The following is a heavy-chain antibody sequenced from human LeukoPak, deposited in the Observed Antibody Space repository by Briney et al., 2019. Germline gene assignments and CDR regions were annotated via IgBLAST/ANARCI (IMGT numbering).Heavy chain of an antibody. J-gene: IGHJ5*02. CDR3: ARDRYYYGSGSPLGNWFDP. V-gene: IGHV4-4*07. CDR2: IYTSGST. D-gene: IGHD3-10*01. Sequence: SETLSLTCTVSGGSISSYYWSWIRQPAGKGLEWIGRIYTSGSTNYNPPLKSRVTMSVDTSKNQFSLKLSSVTAADTAVYYCARDRYYYGSGSPLGNWFDPWGQGTLVTVSS. CDR1: GGSISSYY.